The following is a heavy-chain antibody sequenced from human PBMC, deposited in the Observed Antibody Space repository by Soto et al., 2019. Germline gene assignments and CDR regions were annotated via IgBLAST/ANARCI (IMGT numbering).Heavy chain of an antibody. D-gene: IGHD6-13*01. Sequence: SETLSLTCAVYGGSFSGYYWSWSRQRPGKGLEWIGESNHSGSTNYNPSLKSRVTISVDTSKNKFSLKLSSVTAAATAVYYCARKKSMAAAENRGWFDPWGQGTLVTVSS. CDR2: SNHSGST. CDR1: GGSFSGYY. J-gene: IGHJ5*02. V-gene: IGHV4-34*01. CDR3: ARKKSMAAAENRGWFDP.